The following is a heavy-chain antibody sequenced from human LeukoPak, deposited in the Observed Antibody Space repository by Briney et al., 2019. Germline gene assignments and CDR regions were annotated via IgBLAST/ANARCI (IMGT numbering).Heavy chain of an antibody. J-gene: IGHJ6*02. CDR1: GYTFTDYD. Sequence: ASVKVSCKASGYTFTDYDVNWVRQATGQGLEWMGWMNSDSGNTGYAPELQGRVIMTRDTSISTAYMELSSLRSEDTAVYYCAKALTSSYYYGLDVWGQGTTVTVSS. CDR3: AKALTSSYYYGLDV. V-gene: IGHV1-8*01. D-gene: IGHD2-21*02. CDR2: MNSDSGNT.